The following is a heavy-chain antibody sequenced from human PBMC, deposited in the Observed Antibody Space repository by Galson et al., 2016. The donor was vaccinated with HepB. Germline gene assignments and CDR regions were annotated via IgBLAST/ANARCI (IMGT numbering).Heavy chain of an antibody. Sequence: LRLSCAASGFTFSSYGMHWVRQAPGRGLEWVAVIWYDGSNKYYPGSVKGRFTISRENAKNSLYLQMNSLRDEDTAVYYCARDGGGTGGYYYYARDVWGQGTTVTVSS. CDR2: IWYDGSNK. J-gene: IGHJ6*02. CDR1: GFTFSSYG. CDR3: ARDGGGTGGYYYYARDV. D-gene: IGHD1-14*01. V-gene: IGHV3-33*01.